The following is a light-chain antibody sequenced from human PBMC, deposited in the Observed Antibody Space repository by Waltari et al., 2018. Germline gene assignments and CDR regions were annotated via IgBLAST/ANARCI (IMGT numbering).Light chain of an antibody. Sequence: EIVLTQSPGTLSLSPGERATLSCRASQRVSSSYLAWYQQKPGQAPRLLIYGPSSRATCLPDRFRGSGSGTDFTLTIRRLEPEDFAVYYCPQYGSSLSFVAGTKVEIK. J-gene: IGKJ4*01. CDR3: PQYGSSLS. CDR1: QRVSSSY. CDR2: GPS. V-gene: IGKV3-20*01.